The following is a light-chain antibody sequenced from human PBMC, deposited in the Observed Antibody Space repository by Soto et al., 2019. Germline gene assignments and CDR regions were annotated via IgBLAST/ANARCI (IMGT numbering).Light chain of an antibody. CDR1: SSDVGGYNY. V-gene: IGLV2-14*01. J-gene: IGLJ1*01. CDR3: SSYTSRSTFV. Sequence: QSVLTQPASVSGSPGQSITFSCTGRSSDVGGYNYVSWYQQHPGKAPKLMIYDVSNRPSGVSNRFSGSKSGNTASLTISGLQAEDEAVFYCSSYTSRSTFVFRSGTKVTVL. CDR2: DVS.